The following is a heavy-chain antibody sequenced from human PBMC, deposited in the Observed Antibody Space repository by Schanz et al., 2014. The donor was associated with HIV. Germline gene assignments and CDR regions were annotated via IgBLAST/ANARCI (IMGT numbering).Heavy chain of an antibody. CDR3: ARGVRITMIRGVTGIYYFDF. V-gene: IGHV1-2*02. D-gene: IGHD3-10*01. CDR1: GYTFTGYY. CDR2: INPNSGGT. J-gene: IGHJ4*02. Sequence: QVQLVQSGDEVKKPGASVKVSCKASGYTFTGYYMHWVRQAPGQGLEWMGWINPNSGGTNYAQNLQGRVTMTADTVTSTAYMELRSLTSDDTAVYYCARGVRITMIRGVTGIYYFDFWGQGTLVTVSS.